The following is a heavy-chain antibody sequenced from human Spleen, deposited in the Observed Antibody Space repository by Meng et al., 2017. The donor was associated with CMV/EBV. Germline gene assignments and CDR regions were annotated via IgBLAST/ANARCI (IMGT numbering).Heavy chain of an antibody. V-gene: IGHV3-30-3*01. Sequence: FTFSSYAMHWVRQAPGKGLEWVAVISYDGSNKYYADSVKGRFTISRDNSKNTLYLQMNSLRAEDTAVYYCARDHQLASGWHEGYFDYWGQGTLVTVSS. D-gene: IGHD6-19*01. CDR2: ISYDGSNK. CDR1: FTFSSYA. J-gene: IGHJ4*02. CDR3: ARDHQLASGWHEGYFDY.